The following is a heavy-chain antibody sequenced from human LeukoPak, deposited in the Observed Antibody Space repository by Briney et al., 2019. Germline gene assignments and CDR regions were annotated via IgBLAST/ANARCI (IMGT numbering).Heavy chain of an antibody. CDR1: GFTVSSNY. Sequence: GGSLRLSCAASGFTVSSNYMSWVRQAPGKGLGWVSVIYSGGSTYYADSVKGRFTISRDNSKNTLYLQMNSMRAEDTAVYYCARESSDSSGFFYNYYGMDVWGQGPTVTVSS. J-gene: IGHJ6*02. V-gene: IGHV3-66*01. CDR2: IYSGGST. CDR3: ARESSDSSGFFYNYYGMDV. D-gene: IGHD3-22*01.